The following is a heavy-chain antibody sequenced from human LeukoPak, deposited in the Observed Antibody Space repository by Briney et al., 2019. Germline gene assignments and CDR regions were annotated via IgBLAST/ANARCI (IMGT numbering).Heavy chain of an antibody. J-gene: IGHJ3*01. CDR1: GYNFSVYY. CDR3: ATKGGLTPNTLAM. CDR2: MDPNRGDT. Sequence: ASVKVSCKGSGYNFSVYYMHWVRQAPGQGLEWMGWMDPNRGDTIYAPKFQGRVSMTRDTSITTAYMELSSLTFDDSAIYYCATKGGLTPNTLAMWGHGTMVSVSS. V-gene: IGHV1-2*02. D-gene: IGHD2-15*01.